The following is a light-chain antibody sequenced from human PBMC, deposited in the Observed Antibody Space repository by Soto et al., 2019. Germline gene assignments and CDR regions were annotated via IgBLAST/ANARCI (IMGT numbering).Light chain of an antibody. J-gene: IGLJ1*01. Sequence: QSVLAQPASVSGSPGQSLTISCIGTSSDVGGYNYVSWYQHHPGNAPKLIIYEVSNRPSGVSNRFSGSKSANTASLTISGLQAGDEADYYRSSYTSSSTYVFGIGTKVTVL. CDR2: EVS. V-gene: IGLV2-14*01. CDR1: SSDVGGYNY. CDR3: SSYTSSSTYV.